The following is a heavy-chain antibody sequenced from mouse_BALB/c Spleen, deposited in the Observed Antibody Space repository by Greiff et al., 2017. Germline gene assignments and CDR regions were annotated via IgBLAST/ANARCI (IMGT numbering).Heavy chain of an antibody. D-gene: IGHD2-1*01. CDR1: GFNIKDTY. Sequence: EVQLQQSGAELVKPGASVKLSCTASGFNIKDTYMHWVKQRPEQGLEWIGRIDPANGNTKYDPKFQGKATITADTSSNTAYLQLSSLTSEDTAVYYCARGGNYEGVGFAYWGQGTLVTVSA. CDR2: IDPANGNT. V-gene: IGHV14-3*02. J-gene: IGHJ3*01. CDR3: ARGGNYEGVGFAY.